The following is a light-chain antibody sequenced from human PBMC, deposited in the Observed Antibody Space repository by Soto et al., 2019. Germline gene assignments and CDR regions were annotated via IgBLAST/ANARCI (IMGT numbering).Light chain of an antibody. V-gene: IGLV2-14*01. CDR2: EVS. CDR3: TSYTSMGASV. Sequence: QSALTQPASVSGSPGQSITISCTGTSGDVGGYYYVPWYQQPPGKAPKLIIYEVSKRPSGVPNRFSGSKSDNAASLTISGLEAEDDADYYWTSYTSMGASVFGTGTQLTVL. J-gene: IGLJ1*01. CDR1: SGDVGGYYY.